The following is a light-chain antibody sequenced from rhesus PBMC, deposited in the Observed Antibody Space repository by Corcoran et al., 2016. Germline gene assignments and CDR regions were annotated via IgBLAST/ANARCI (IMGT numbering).Light chain of an antibody. V-gene: IGKV1-33*02. Sequence: DIQMSQSPSSLSASVGDKVTITCRASQGISNALAWYQQKPGKAPKLLIYAASSLKSGGPSRFSGSRSGSDFTRTISSLQREDFATYYCQQGYSTPFTFGPGTKLDIK. J-gene: IGKJ3*01. CDR1: QGISNA. CDR2: AAS. CDR3: QQGYSTPFT.